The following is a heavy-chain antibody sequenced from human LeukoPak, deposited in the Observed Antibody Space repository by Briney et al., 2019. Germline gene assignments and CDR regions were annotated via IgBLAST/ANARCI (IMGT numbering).Heavy chain of an antibody. V-gene: IGHV4-34*01. Sequence: PSETLSLTCAVYGGSFSGYYCSWIRQPPGKGLGWVGEINHSGSTNYYPSLKSRVTISVDTSKNQFSLKLSSVAAADTAVYYCARGKTKVRFCFDYWGQGTLVTVSS. J-gene: IGHJ4*02. CDR1: GGSFSGYY. CDR3: ARGKTKVRFCFDY. D-gene: IGHD1-7*01. CDR2: INHSGST.